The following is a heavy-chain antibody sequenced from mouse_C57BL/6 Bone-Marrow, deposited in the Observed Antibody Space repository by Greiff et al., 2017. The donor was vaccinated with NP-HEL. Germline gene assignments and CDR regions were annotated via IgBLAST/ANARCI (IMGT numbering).Heavy chain of an antibody. J-gene: IGHJ4*01. V-gene: IGHV1-15*01. D-gene: IGHD2-4*01. CDR2: IDPETGGT. CDR3: RYPYYDREAYYAMDY. Sequence: QLKQSGAELVRPGASVTLSCKASGYTFTDYEMHWVKQTPVHGLEWIGAIDPETGGTAYNQKFKGKAILTADKSSSTAYMELRSLTSEDSAVYYCRYPYYDREAYYAMDYWGQGTSVTVSS. CDR1: GYTFTDYE.